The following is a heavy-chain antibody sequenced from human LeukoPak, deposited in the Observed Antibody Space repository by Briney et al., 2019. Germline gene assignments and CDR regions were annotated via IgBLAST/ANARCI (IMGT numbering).Heavy chain of an antibody. Sequence: PSETLSLTCAVYGGSLSGYYWSWIRQPPGKGLEWIGEINHSGSTNYNPSLKSRVTISVDTSKNQFSLKLSSVTAADTAVYYCARGGYSYGYQGGLWYWGQGTLVTVSS. CDR1: GGSLSGYY. CDR3: ARGGYSYGYQGGLWY. J-gene: IGHJ4*02. CDR2: INHSGST. V-gene: IGHV4-34*01. D-gene: IGHD5-18*01.